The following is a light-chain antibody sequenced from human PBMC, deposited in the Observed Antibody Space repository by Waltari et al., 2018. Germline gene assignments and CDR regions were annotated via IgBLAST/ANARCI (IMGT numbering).Light chain of an antibody. CDR1: QTIRGS. CDR2: GAS. CDR3: QHYVRLPVT. Sequence: EIVLTQSPGTLSLSPGERATLSCRASQTIRGSLAWYQQKPGQAPRLLIYGASSRAAGIPDRFSRSGSGTDFSLTISRLEPEDFAVYYCQHYVRLPVTFGRGTKVEIK. J-gene: IGKJ1*01. V-gene: IGKV3-20*01.